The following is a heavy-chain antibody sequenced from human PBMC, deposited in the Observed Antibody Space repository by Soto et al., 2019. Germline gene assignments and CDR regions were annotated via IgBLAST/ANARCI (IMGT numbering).Heavy chain of an antibody. CDR1: GDSITGDNW. CDR3: ARSYYDSTGFAVDP. D-gene: IGHD3-22*01. CDR2: IHHSGAT. Sequence: SETLSLTCAVSGDSITGDNWWSWVRQPPGKGLEWIGEIHHSGATNYNPSLTSRVTISVDKSENQFFLKVTSVTADDTAVYYCARSYYDSTGFAVDPWGQGTLVTVSS. V-gene: IGHV4-4*02. J-gene: IGHJ5*02.